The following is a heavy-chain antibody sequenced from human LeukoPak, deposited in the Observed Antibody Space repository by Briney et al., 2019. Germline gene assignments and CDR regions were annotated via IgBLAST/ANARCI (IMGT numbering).Heavy chain of an antibody. J-gene: IGHJ4*02. CDR2: IKEDGSEK. V-gene: IGHV3-7*01. Sequence: QPGGSLRLSCAASGFTFSSYWMSWVRQAPGMGLEWVANIKEDGSEKNYVDSVKGRFTISRDNAKNSLFLQMNSLRAEDTAVYYCAREHDYGDYVDYWGQGTLVTVSS. D-gene: IGHD4-17*01. CDR3: AREHDYGDYVDY. CDR1: GFTFSSYW.